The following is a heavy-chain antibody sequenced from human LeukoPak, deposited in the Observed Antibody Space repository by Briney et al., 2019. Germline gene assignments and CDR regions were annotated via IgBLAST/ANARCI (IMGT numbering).Heavy chain of an antibody. J-gene: IGHJ4*02. CDR2: ISSSGSTI. Sequence: GGSLRLSCAASGFTFSDYYMSWIRQAPGKGLEWVSYISSSGSTIYYADSVKGRFTISRDNAKNSLYPQMNSLRAEDTAVYYCARVDEYYYDSSGYYYPYYFDYWGQGTLVTVSS. CDR3: ARVDEYYYDSSGYYYPYYFDY. D-gene: IGHD3-22*01. V-gene: IGHV3-11*04. CDR1: GFTFSDYY.